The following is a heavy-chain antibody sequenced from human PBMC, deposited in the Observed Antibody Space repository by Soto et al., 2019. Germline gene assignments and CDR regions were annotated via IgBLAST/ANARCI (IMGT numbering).Heavy chain of an antibody. Sequence: QVQLQESGPGLVKPSQTLSLTCTVSGGSISSGGYYWSWIRQHPGKGLEWIGYIYYSGSTYYNPSLKSRVTISVDTSKNQSSLKLSSVTDADSAVYYCARDYGVWAFDFWGQGTMVTVSS. CDR3: ARDYGVWAFDF. D-gene: IGHD2-8*01. CDR2: IYYSGST. V-gene: IGHV4-31*03. J-gene: IGHJ3*01. CDR1: GGSISSGGYY.